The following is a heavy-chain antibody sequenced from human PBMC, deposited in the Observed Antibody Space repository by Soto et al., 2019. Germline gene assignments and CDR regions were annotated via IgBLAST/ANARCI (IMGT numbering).Heavy chain of an antibody. CDR2: ISYDGSNK. CDR3: AKDGGWELLGRPHYYYYGMDV. CDR1: GFTFSSYG. Sequence: PGGSLRLSCAASGFTFSSYGMHWVRQAPGKGLEWVAVISYDGSNKYYADSVKGRFTISRDNSKNTLYLQMNSLRAEDTAVYYCAKDGGWELLGRPHYYYYGMDVWGQGTTVTVSS. D-gene: IGHD1-26*01. V-gene: IGHV3-30*18. J-gene: IGHJ6*02.